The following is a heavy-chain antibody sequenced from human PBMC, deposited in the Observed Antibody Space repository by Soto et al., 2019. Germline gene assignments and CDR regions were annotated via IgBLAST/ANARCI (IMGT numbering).Heavy chain of an antibody. D-gene: IGHD3-3*01. V-gene: IGHV4-39*07. CDR2: IYYSGST. J-gene: IGHJ4*02. Sequence: PSETMSLTCTVSGGSISSRGCYWSWIRQHPGKGLEWIGEIYYSGSTYYNPSLKSRVTISVDKSKNQFSLKLSSVTAADTAVYYCASRIHYDFWSGQGYFDYWGQGTLVTVSS. CDR1: GGSISSRGCY. CDR3: ASRIHYDFWSGQGYFDY.